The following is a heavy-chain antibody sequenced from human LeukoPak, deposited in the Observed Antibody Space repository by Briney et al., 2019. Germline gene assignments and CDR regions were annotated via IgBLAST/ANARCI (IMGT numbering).Heavy chain of an antibody. Sequence: SQTLSLTCTVSGGSISSGGYYWSWIRQHPGKGLEWIGYIYYSGSTYYNPSLKSRVTISVDTSKNQFSLKLSSVTAADTAVYYCARDRSYSSSWCWFDPWGQGTLVTVSS. CDR2: IYYSGST. V-gene: IGHV4-31*03. J-gene: IGHJ5*02. CDR1: GGSISSGGYY. CDR3: ARDRSYSSSWCWFDP. D-gene: IGHD6-13*01.